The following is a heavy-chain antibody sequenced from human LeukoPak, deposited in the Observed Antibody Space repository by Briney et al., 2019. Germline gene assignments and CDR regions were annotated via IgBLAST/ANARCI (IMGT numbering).Heavy chain of an antibody. V-gene: IGHV3-15*07. CDR2: IKSKTDGGTT. J-gene: IGHJ4*02. Sequence: GGSLRLSCAASGFTFSNAWMNWVRQAPGKGLEWVGRIKSKTDGGTTDYAAPVKGRFTISRDDSKNTLYLQMNSLKTEDTAVYYCARDFPPHGYSGSSRWGQGTLVTVSS. CDR3: ARDFPPHGYSGSSR. D-gene: IGHD1-26*01. CDR1: GFTFSNAW.